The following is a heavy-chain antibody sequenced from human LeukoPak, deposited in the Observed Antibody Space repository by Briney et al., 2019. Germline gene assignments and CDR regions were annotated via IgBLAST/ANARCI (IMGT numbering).Heavy chain of an antibody. Sequence: WGSLTLSCAASGFTFSSDAISWVRHPPPTGLEWVSAISSCCGRTYYSNSSNGRLTISRDNSKNTLYLQMNSLRAEDTAGYYCAKGSSGWYEGAFDIWGQGTMVTVSS. J-gene: IGHJ3*02. CDR3: AKGSSGWYEGAFDI. CDR2: ISSCCGRT. D-gene: IGHD6-19*01. V-gene: IGHV3-23*01. CDR1: GFTFSSDA.